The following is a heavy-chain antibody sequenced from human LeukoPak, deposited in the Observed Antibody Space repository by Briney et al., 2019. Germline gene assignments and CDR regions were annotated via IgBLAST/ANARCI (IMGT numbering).Heavy chain of an antibody. J-gene: IGHJ4*02. CDR3: AKGSLGYSSY. CDR2: ISGSGGST. Sequence: PGGSLRLSCAASGFTFSNYIMNWVRQAPGKGLEWVSTISGSGGSTYYADSVKGRFTISRDNSKNTLYLQMNSLRAEDTAVYYCAKGSLGYSSYWGQGTLVTVSS. CDR1: GFTFSNYI. D-gene: IGHD3-22*01. V-gene: IGHV3-23*01.